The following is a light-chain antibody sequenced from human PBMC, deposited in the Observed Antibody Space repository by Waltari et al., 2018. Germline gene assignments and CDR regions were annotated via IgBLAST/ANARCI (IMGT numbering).Light chain of an antibody. CDR1: QSISSG. CDR3: QQYNSYST. J-gene: IGKJ1*01. Sequence: DIQMTQSPSTLSASVGDRVTITCRASQSISSGLAWYQQKPGKAPKLLIDDASSLESGVPSRFSGSGSGTEFTLTISSLQPDDFATYYCQQYNSYSTFGQGTKVDI. CDR2: DAS. V-gene: IGKV1-5*01.